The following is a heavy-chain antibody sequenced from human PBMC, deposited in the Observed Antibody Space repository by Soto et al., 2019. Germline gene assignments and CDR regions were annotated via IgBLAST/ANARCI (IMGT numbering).Heavy chain of an antibody. J-gene: IGHJ4*02. Sequence: SVKVSCKASGGTFSSYAISWVRQSPGQGLEWMGGIIPIFGTANYAQKFQGRVTITADESTSTAYMELSSLRSEDTAVYYCARGRYDSSGYIPPDHDYWGQGTLVTVS. CDR1: GGTFSSYA. D-gene: IGHD3-22*01. CDR3: ARGRYDSSGYIPPDHDY. V-gene: IGHV1-69*13. CDR2: IIPIFGTA.